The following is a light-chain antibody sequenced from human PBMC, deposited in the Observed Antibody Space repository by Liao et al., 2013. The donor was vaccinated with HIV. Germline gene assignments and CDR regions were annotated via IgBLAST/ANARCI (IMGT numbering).Light chain of an antibody. V-gene: IGLV3-1*01. CDR1: ELRLKF. CDR3: QVWDSGTYV. J-gene: IGLJ1*01. CDR2: QDA. Sequence: YTLTQPPSVSLSPGQTARITCSGDELRLKFVSWYQQKPGQSPVLLIYQDAKRPSGIPERFSGSNSGNTATLTITGTQAVDEAAYYCQVWDSGTYVFATGTEVAVL.